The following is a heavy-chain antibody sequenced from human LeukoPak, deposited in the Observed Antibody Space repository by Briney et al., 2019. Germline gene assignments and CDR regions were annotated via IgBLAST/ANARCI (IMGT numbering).Heavy chain of an antibody. CDR2: IKQEGSEK. D-gene: IGHD2-2*01. Sequence: GGSLTLSCAASGFTFSSYWMSWVRQATGKGLEWGANIKQEGSEKYYVDSVKGRFTISRDNAKNSLYLQMNSLRAEDTAVYYCARDQRHCSSSSCPGEPFDYWGKGTPVTASS. CDR3: ARDQRHCSSSSCPGEPFDY. V-gene: IGHV3-7*05. CDR1: GFTFSSYW. J-gene: IGHJ4*02.